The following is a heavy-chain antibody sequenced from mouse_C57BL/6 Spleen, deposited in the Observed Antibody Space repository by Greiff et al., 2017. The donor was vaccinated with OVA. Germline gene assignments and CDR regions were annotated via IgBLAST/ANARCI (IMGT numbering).Heavy chain of an antibody. V-gene: IGHV1-81*01. J-gene: IGHJ1*03. CDR1: CYTFTTYG. CDR3: AREDDYSNYGYFDV. Sequence: QVQLQQSGAELARPGASVQLSCKASCYTFTTYGLSWVKQTTGQGLEWIGEIYPRSGNTSYNEKFKGKATLTADKSSSTAYMELRSLTSEDSAVYFCAREDDYSNYGYFDVWGTGTTVTVSS. D-gene: IGHD2-5*01. CDR2: IYPRSGNT.